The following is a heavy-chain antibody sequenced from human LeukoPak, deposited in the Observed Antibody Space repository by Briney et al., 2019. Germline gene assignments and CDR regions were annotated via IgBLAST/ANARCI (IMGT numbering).Heavy chain of an antibody. CDR1: GFTFSSNW. CDR3: ARDLGGGSGSYYPFDP. J-gene: IGHJ5*02. Sequence: GGSLRLSCAASGFTFSSNWMSWVRQAPGKGLEWVANIKQDGSEQYYVDSVKGRFTISRDNAKNSLYLQMNSLRAEDTAVYYCARDLGGGSGSYYPFDPWGQGTLVTVSS. V-gene: IGHV3-7*03. CDR2: IKQDGSEQ. D-gene: IGHD3-10*01.